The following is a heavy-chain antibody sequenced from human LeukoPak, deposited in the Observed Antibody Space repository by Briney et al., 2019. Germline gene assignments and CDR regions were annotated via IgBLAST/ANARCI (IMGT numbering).Heavy chain of an antibody. Sequence: PGGSLRLSCAASGFTFTKYWVNWVRQAPGKGLVWVSRINSDGSTTNYADSVKGRFTISRDNAKNTPYLQMDSLQSDDTAVYYCAHVGTMTGLYLGSWGQGTLVTVSS. J-gene: IGHJ4*02. CDR2: INSDGSTT. D-gene: IGHD1-7*01. CDR3: AHVGTMTGLYLGS. V-gene: IGHV3-74*01. CDR1: GFTFTKYW.